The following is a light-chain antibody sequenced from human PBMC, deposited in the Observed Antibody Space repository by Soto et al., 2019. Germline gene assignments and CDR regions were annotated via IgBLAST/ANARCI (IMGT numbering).Light chain of an antibody. J-gene: IGKJ2*01. Sequence: IVMTQTPLSSPVTLGQPASISCRSSQSLVHSDGYTYLSWYQLKPGQPPRLLIYRVSNRFSGVPDRFRGSGAGTDFTLRISRVESEDVGVYFCMQGTQFPPYTFGQGTKLEI. CDR2: RVS. CDR3: MQGTQFPPYT. CDR1: QSLVHSDGYTY. V-gene: IGKV2-24*01.